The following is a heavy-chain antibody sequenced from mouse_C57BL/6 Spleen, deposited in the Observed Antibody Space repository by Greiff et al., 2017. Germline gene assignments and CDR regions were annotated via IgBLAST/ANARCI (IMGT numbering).Heavy chain of an antibody. V-gene: IGHV5-17*01. CDR2: ISSGSSTI. Sequence: EVMLQESGGGLVKPGGSLKLSCAASGFTFSDYGMHWVRQAPEKGLEWVAYISSGSSTIYYADTVKGRFTISRDNAKNTLFLQMTSLRSEDTAMYYCARRRLRLDAMDYWGQGTSVTVSS. J-gene: IGHJ4*01. D-gene: IGHD3-2*02. CDR1: GFTFSDYG. CDR3: ARRRLRLDAMDY.